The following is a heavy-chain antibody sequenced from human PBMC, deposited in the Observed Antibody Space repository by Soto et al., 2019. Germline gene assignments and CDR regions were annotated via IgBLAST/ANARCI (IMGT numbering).Heavy chain of an antibody. Sequence: GASVKVSCKASGGTFSSYAISWVRQAPGQGLEWMGGIIPIFGTANYAQKFQGRVTITADKSTSTAYMELSSLRSEDTAVYYCARQYCSSTSCSNWFDPWGQGTLVTVSS. CDR1: GGTFSSYA. J-gene: IGHJ5*02. D-gene: IGHD2-2*01. V-gene: IGHV1-69*06. CDR2: IIPIFGTA. CDR3: ARQYCSSTSCSNWFDP.